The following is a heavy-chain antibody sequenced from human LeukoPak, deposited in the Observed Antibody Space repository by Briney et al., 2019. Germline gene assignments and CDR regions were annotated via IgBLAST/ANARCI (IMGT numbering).Heavy chain of an antibody. CDR2: IYYTGST. V-gene: IGHV4-61*08. J-gene: IGHJ4*02. Sequence: SETLSLTCTVSGASVSSGDYCWSWIRQPPGKGLEWIAYIYYTGSTNYNPSLKSRVTISLDTTKNQFSLKLSAATDADTAVYYCARVDTSWYSSDYWGQGALVTVSS. D-gene: IGHD2-2*01. CDR3: ARVDTSWYSSDY. CDR1: GASVSSGDYC.